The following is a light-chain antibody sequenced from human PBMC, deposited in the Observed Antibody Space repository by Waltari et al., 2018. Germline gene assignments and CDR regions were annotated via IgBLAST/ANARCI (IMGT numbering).Light chain of an antibody. Sequence: DIQMTQSPSSLSASVGDRVTITCRADQYVSNYLNWYRQKPGKAPELLIYISSNLQSGFPSRFSGSGSGTDFTLTISSLQPGDFATYYCQQSYKTPYTFGQGTRLDI. V-gene: IGKV1-39*01. CDR3: QQSYKTPYT. CDR1: QYVSNY. CDR2: ISS. J-gene: IGKJ2*01.